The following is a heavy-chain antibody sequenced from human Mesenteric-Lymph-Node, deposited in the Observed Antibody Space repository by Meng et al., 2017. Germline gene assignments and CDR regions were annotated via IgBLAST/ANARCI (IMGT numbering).Heavy chain of an antibody. J-gene: IGHJ4*02. CDR3: ARRVFYGSANFDY. Sequence: QLKLQESGPGLGKPSETLSLTCTVSGGSIRSSSYYWGWIRQPPGKGLEYIGSIFYSGNTYYNPSLKSRVTISIDTSENQFSLKLSSVTAADTAVYYCARRVFYGSANFDYWGQGTLVTVSS. CDR1: GGSIRSSSYY. CDR2: IFYSGNT. D-gene: IGHD3-10*01. V-gene: IGHV4-39*01.